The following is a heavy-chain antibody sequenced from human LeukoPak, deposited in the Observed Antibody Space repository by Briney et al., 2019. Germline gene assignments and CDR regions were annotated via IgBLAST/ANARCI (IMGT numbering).Heavy chain of an antibody. CDR1: GFTFSSYA. J-gene: IGHJ4*02. CDR3: AKGIGYYYDSSGYYEPDY. Sequence: PGGSLRLSCAASGFTFSSYAMSWVRQAPGKGLEWVSANSGSGGSTYYADSVKGRFTISRDNSKNTLYLQMNSLRAEDTAVYYCAKGIGYYYDSSGYYEPDYWGQGTLVTVSS. V-gene: IGHV3-23*01. CDR2: NSGSGGST. D-gene: IGHD3-22*01.